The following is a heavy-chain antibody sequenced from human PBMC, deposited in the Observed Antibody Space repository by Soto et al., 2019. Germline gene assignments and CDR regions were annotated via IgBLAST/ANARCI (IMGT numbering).Heavy chain of an antibody. Sequence: PSETLSLTCSVSGGSINSYLWSWIRQPAGKGLEWIGRVYSSGTTDYKPSLNSRATMSVETSKNQFSLKLTSVTAADTAVYYCARDIGSYAYAEGYWGQGIQVTVSS. CDR3: ARDIGSYAYAEGY. CDR2: VYSSGTT. CDR1: GGSINSYL. J-gene: IGHJ4*02. D-gene: IGHD2-2*01. V-gene: IGHV4-4*07.